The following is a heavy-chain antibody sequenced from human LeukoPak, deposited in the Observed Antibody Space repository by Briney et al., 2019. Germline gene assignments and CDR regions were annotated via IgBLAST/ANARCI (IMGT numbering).Heavy chain of an antibody. D-gene: IGHD2-8*02. Sequence: GGSLRLSCAASGFTFSSYGMHWVRQAPGKGLEWVAFVRYDGSNKYYADSVKGRFTISRDNSKSTLSLQMNSLRAEDTAIYYCATYRQVLLPFESWGQGTLVTVSS. CDR2: VRYDGSNK. CDR3: ATYRQVLLPFES. CDR1: GFTFSSYG. V-gene: IGHV3-30*02. J-gene: IGHJ4*02.